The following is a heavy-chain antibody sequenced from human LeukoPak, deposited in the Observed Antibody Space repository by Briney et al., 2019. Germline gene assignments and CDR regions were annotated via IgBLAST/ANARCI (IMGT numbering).Heavy chain of an antibody. J-gene: IGHJ4*02. CDR3: ARGAPGSYCSGGSCPYFDY. V-gene: IGHV1-8*01. D-gene: IGHD2-15*01. CDR2: MNPNSGNT. CDR1: AYTFTSYD. Sequence: EASVKVSCKASAYTFTSYDINWVRQATGQGLEWMGWMNPNSGNTGYAQKFQGRVTMTRNTSISTAYMELSSLRSEDTAVYYCARGAPGSYCSGGSCPYFDYWGQGTLISVSS.